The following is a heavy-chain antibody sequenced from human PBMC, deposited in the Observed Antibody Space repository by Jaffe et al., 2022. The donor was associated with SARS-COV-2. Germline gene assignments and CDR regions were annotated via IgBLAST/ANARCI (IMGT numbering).Heavy chain of an antibody. Sequence: EVHLVGSGGGLVKPGGSLRLSCTASGFTFNSAWMSWVRQAPGKGLEWVGRIRSQADGGTADYAAPVEGRFIVSRDDSENTLYLQMNSLRDEDTAVYYCATVPAASEDFWGQGALVTVSS. CDR3: ATVPAASEDF. D-gene: IGHD2-2*01. CDR2: IRSQADGGTA. J-gene: IGHJ4*02. V-gene: IGHV3-15*01. CDR1: GFTFNSAW.